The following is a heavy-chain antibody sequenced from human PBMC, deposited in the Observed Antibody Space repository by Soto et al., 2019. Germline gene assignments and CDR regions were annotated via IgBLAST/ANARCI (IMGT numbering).Heavy chain of an antibody. J-gene: IGHJ4*02. D-gene: IGHD1-26*01. V-gene: IGHV1-69*13. Sequence: SVKVSCKASGGTFSSHTIAWVRQAPGQGLEWMGGIIPTFGTATNAPKFQGRVAISADASSNTAYMELSSPTPEDTAVYYCASERSAQYFDYWGQGTMVTVSS. CDR2: IIPTFGTA. CDR3: ASERSAQYFDY. CDR1: GGTFSSHT.